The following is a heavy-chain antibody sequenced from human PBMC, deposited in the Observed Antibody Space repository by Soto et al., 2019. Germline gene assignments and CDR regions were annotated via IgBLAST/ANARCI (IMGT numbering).Heavy chain of an antibody. CDR3: ARRPPAGELDY. V-gene: IGHV4-59*08. J-gene: IGHJ4*02. CDR2: IYYSGST. Sequence: SETLSLTCTVSGGSISSYYWNWIRQPPGKGLEWIGYIYYSGSTNYNPSLKGRVTISVDTSKNQFSLKLSSVTAADTAVYYCARRPPAGELDYWGQGTLVTVSS. CDR1: GGSISSYY. D-gene: IGHD2-2*01.